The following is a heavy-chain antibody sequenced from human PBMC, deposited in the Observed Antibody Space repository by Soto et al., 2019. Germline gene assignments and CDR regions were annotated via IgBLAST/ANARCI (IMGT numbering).Heavy chain of an antibody. CDR2: INPNSGGT. D-gene: IGHD1-26*01. CDR3: ARGFSGSYPGPADGGAEYFQH. J-gene: IGHJ1*01. CDR1: GYTFTGYY. Sequence: ASVKVSCKASGYTFTGYYMHWVRQAPGQGLEWMGWINPNSGGTNYAQKFQGWVTMTRDTSISTAYMELSRLRSDDTAVYYCARGFSGSYPGPADGGAEYFQHWGQGTLVTVSS. V-gene: IGHV1-2*04.